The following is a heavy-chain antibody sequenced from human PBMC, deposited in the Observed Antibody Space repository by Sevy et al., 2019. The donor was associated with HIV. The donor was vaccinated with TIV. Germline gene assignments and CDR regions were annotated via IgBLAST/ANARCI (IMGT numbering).Heavy chain of an antibody. D-gene: IGHD2-15*01. V-gene: IGHV3-23*01. J-gene: IGHJ6*02. CDR3: ARVVEGLPGCDYGMDV. Sequence: GGSLRLSCVASGFTFSRYAMSWVRQAPGKGLKWVSALGGSVDMTYYADFVKGRFTISRDNSKNTLYLQMNSLRAEDTAVYYCARVVEGLPGCDYGMDVWGQGTTVTVS. CDR2: LGGSVDMT. CDR1: GFTFSRYA.